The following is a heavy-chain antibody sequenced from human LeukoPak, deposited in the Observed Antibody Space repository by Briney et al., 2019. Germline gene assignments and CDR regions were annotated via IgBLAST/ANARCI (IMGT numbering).Heavy chain of an antibody. CDR3: ARGVGGLNN. CDR1: GFTFSSYW. CDR2: INNDGSET. D-gene: IGHD3-10*01. J-gene: IGHJ4*02. Sequence: GGSLRLSCAASGFTFSSYWMHWVRQAPGKGLVWVSHINNDGSETSYADSVKGRFTISRDNAKNTVYLQMNTLRGEDMAVYYCARGVGGLNNWGQGALVTVSS. V-gene: IGHV3-74*01.